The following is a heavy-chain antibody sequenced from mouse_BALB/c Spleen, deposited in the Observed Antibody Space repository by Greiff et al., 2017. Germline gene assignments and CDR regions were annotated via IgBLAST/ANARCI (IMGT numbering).Heavy chain of an antibody. CDR3: ALSAMITTGFAY. CDR1: GYAFSSYW. CDR2: IYPGDGDT. Sequence: QVQLQQSGAELVRPGSSVKISCKASGYAFSSYWMYWVKQRPGQGLEWIGQIYPGDGDTNYNGKFKGKATLTADKSSSTAYMQLSSLTSEDSAVYFCALSAMITTGFAYWGQGTLVTVSA. V-gene: IGHV1-80*01. D-gene: IGHD2-4*01. J-gene: IGHJ3*01.